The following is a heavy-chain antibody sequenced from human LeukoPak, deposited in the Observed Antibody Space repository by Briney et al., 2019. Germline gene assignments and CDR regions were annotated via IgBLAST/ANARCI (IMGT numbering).Heavy chain of an antibody. CDR1: GFTFSSYE. CDR3: ARGGTYCGGDCYSHGAFDI. V-gene: IGHV3-48*03. D-gene: IGHD2-21*02. Sequence: GGSLRLSCAASGFTFSSYEMNWVRQAPGKGLEWVSDISSSDSTIYYADSVKGRFIISRDNAKNSLYLQMNSLRAEDTAVYYCARGGTYCGGDCYSHGAFDIWGRGTLVTVSS. CDR2: ISSSDSTI. J-gene: IGHJ3*02.